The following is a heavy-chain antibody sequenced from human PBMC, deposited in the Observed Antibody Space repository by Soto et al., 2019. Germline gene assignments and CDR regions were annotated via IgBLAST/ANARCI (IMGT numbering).Heavy chain of an antibody. CDR2: IYVTGAV. V-gene: IGHV4-31*03. CDR3: ARLRIATINYKWFDP. CDR1: GAALNSGNYY. D-gene: IGHD5-12*01. Sequence: TLSLTCSVSGAALNSGNYYWSWIRQVPGKGLEWIGHIYVTGAVDYNPSLRDRITISQDTSERQFSLNLRLVTAADTAVYYCARLRIATINYKWFDPWGQSTLVTVSS. J-gene: IGHJ5*02.